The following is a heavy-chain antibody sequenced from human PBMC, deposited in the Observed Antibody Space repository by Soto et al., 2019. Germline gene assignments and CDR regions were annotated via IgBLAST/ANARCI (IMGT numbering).Heavy chain of an antibody. V-gene: IGHV4-39*01. D-gene: IGHD2-2*01. CDR2: IYYSGST. J-gene: IGHJ5*02. CDR3: ARHSDIVVVPAATRWFDP. Sequence: SETLSLTCTVSGGSISSSSYYWGWIRQPPGKGLEWIGSIYYSGSTYYNPSLKSRVTISVDTSKNQFSLKLSSVTAADTAVYYCARHSDIVVVPAATRWFDPWGQGTLVTVSS. CDR1: GGSISSSSYY.